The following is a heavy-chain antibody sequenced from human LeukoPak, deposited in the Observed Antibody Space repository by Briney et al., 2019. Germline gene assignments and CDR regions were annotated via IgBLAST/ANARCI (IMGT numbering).Heavy chain of an antibody. Sequence: GESLKTSCKGSGYSFTSYWIGWVRQLPGKGLEWMGIIYPGDSDTRYSPSFQGQVTISADKSISTAYLQWSSLKASDTAMYYCARQRYDTAFDIWGQGTMVTVSS. D-gene: IGHD3-22*01. CDR2: IYPGDSDT. V-gene: IGHV5-51*01. CDR3: ARQRYDTAFDI. CDR1: GYSFTSYW. J-gene: IGHJ3*02.